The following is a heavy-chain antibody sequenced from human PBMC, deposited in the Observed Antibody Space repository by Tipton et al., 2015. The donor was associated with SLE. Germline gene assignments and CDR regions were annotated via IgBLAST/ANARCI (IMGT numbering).Heavy chain of an antibody. J-gene: IGHJ2*01. Sequence: TLSLTCTVSGGSISSYYWSWIRQPPGKGLEWIGNIYHSGSTYYNPSLKSRVTISVDTSKNQFSLKLSSVTAADTAVYYCARGPPHYDFWSGTFYWYFDLWGRGTLVTVSS. V-gene: IGHV4-59*12. CDR1: GGSISSYY. CDR3: ARGPPHYDFWSGTFYWYFDL. CDR2: IYHSGST. D-gene: IGHD3-3*01.